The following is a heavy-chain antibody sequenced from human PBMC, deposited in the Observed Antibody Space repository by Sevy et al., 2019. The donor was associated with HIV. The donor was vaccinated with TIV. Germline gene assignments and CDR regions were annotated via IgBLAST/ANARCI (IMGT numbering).Heavy chain of an antibody. CDR3: ARVGYCRGDTCFSGFYYAMDV. V-gene: IGHV3-53*01. CDR2: VYSGGAT. J-gene: IGHJ6*02. CDR1: GFTLTNEF. D-gene: IGHD2-15*01. Sequence: GGSLRLSCAVSGFTLTNEFFSWVRQAPGKGLEWVAVVYSGGATYYADSVKGRFTISRDKSKGTLYLQMKSLRAEDTAVYYCARVGYCRGDTCFSGFYYAMDVWGQGTTVTVSS.